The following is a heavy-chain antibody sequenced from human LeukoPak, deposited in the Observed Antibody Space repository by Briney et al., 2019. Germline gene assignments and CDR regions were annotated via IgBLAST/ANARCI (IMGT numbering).Heavy chain of an antibody. D-gene: IGHD6-6*01. CDR3: ARGGLAARQGPHDALDI. V-gene: IGHV4-59*01. CDR1: GDSISSSY. J-gene: IGHJ3*02. CDR2: IYHTGST. Sequence: SETLSLTCTVSGDSISSSYWSWIRQPPGKGLEWIGYIYHTGSTNHNPSLKSRVSISVETSKNQFSLKLSSVTAADTAVYYCARGGLAARQGPHDALDIWGQGTLVTVSS.